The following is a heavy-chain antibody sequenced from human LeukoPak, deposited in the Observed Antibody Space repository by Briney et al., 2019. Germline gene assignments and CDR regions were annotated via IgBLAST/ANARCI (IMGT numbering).Heavy chain of an antibody. J-gene: IGHJ6*03. CDR3: ARVRLYQLLHGPYYYYMDV. V-gene: IGHV4-39*07. CDR2: IYYSGRT. D-gene: IGHD2-2*01. Sequence: PSETLSLTCTVSGGSISSSSYYWGWIRRPPGKGLEWIGSIYYSGRTYYNPSLKSRVTISVDTSKNQFSLKLSSVTAADTAVYYCARVRLYQLLHGPYYYYMDVWGKGTTVTVSS. CDR1: GGSISSSSYY.